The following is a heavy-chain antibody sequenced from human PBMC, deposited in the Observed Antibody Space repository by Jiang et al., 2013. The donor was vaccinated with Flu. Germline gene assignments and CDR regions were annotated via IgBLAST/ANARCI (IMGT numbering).Heavy chain of an antibody. CDR3: AKDLRYCSSTSCYEDYYYGMDV. J-gene: IGHJ6*02. Sequence: GRSLRLSCAASGFTFSSYGMHWVRQAPGKGLEWVAVISYDGSNKYYADSVKGRFTISRDNSKNTLYLQMNSLRAEDTAVYYCAKDLRYCSSTSCYEDYYYGMDVWGQGTTVTVSS. CDR2: ISYDGSNK. V-gene: IGHV3-30*18. CDR1: GFTFSSYG. D-gene: IGHD2-2*01.